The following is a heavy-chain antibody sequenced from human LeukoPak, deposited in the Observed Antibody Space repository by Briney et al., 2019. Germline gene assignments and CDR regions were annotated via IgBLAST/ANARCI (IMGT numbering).Heavy chain of an antibody. D-gene: IGHD5-12*01. V-gene: IGHV3-74*01. J-gene: IGHJ4*01. CDR2: ILNDGGST. CDR3: ARDHRYAFDN. CDR1: GFTFNRYW. Sequence: PGGSLRLSCAASGFTFNRYWMHWVHQAPGEGPVWVAHILNDGGSTSYADSVKGRFTISRDKARNSLYLQMNSLRVEDTAMYYCARDHRYAFDNWGHGTLVTVSS.